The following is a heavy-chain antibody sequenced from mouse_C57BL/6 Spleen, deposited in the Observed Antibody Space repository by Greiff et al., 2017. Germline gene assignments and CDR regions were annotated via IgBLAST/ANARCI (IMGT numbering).Heavy chain of an antibody. J-gene: IGHJ4*01. CDR3: TRSSDGYYIYAKDY. V-gene: IGHV1-5*01. Sequence: VQLQQSGTVLARPGASVKMSCKTSGYTFTSYWMHWVKQRPGQGLEWIGAIYPGNSDTSYNQKFKGKAKLTAVTSASTAYMELSSLTNEDSAVYYCTRSSDGYYIYAKDYWGQGTSVTVSS. CDR1: GYTFTSYW. D-gene: IGHD2-3*01. CDR2: IYPGNSDT.